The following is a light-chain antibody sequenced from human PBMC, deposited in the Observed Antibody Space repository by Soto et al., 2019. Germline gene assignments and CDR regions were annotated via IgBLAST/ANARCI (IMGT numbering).Light chain of an antibody. V-gene: IGKV1-5*01. Sequence: DIQMTQSPSTLSASVGDRVTITCPASQSITTWLAWYQQKPGKAPKVLIYDASSLESGVPSRFSGSGSGTEFTLTISSRRPVDFATYYCQQYNSYAWTSGQGTKVKI. CDR3: QQYNSYAWT. CDR1: QSITTW. CDR2: DAS. J-gene: IGKJ1*01.